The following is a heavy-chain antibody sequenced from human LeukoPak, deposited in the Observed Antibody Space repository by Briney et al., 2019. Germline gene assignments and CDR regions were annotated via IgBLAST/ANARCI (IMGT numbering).Heavy chain of an antibody. J-gene: IGHJ6*02. D-gene: IGHD1-26*01. CDR3: ARDKWEPPYYYYGMDV. Sequence: GGSLRLSCAASGFTFSSYSMNWVPQAPGKGLEWVSYISSSSSTIYYADSVKGRFTISRDNAKNSLYLQMNSLRAEDTAVYYCARDKWEPPYYYYGMDVWGQGPRSPSP. CDR2: ISSSSSTI. CDR1: GFTFSSYS. V-gene: IGHV3-48*04.